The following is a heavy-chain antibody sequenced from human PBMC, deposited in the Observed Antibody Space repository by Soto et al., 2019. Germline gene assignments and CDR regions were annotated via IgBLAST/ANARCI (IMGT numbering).Heavy chain of an antibody. D-gene: IGHD3-10*01. Sequence: GGSLRLSCAASGFTFNTPSVSVVRRAPGKGLEWVAHMNQHGSEKYYVDSVKGRFTISGDDAKNSLYLQMNSLGAEDTAVYYCVSWAGSSYWGQGTLVTVSS. CDR3: VSWAGSSY. V-gene: IGHV3-7*05. CDR2: MNQHGSEK. CDR1: GFTFNTPS. J-gene: IGHJ4*02.